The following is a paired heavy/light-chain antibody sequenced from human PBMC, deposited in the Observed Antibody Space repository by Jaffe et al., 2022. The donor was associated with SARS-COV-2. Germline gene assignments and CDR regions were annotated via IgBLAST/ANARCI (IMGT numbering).Light chain of an antibody. Sequence: QSALTQPASVSGSPGQSIAISCTGTSSDVGGYNYVSWYQQHPGKAPKLMIYEVSNRPSGVPDRFSGSKSGNTASLTISGLQAEDEADYYCSSYTSSTTLVVFGGGTKLTVL. CDR3: SSYTSSTTLVV. CDR2: EVS. J-gene: IGLJ2*01. CDR1: SSDVGGYNY. V-gene: IGLV2-14*01.
Heavy chain of an antibody. CDR3: AREVLSGPNYDTRNYAFDF. CDR1: GGSISNYY. D-gene: IGHD3-22*01. Sequence: QVQLQESGPGLVKPSETLSLTCTVSGGSISNYYWSWIRQPPGKGLEWIGYMYYSGATNYNPSLKSRVTMSVDKSKNQFSLKLSSVTAADTAIYYCAREVLSGPNYDTRNYAFDFWGQGTMVTVSS. V-gene: IGHV4-59*01. J-gene: IGHJ3*01. CDR2: MYYSGAT.